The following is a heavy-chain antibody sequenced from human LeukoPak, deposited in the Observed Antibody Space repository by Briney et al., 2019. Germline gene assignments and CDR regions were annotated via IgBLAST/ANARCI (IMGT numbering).Heavy chain of an antibody. CDR2: TGSSDAGT. Sequence: GGSLRLSCAASGFTLSTYAMSWVRQTPGKGLEWVAATGSSDAGTYHADSVRGRFTISRDNSKNTLYLQMNSLRAEDAAVYFCAKAPVTSCRGAYCYPFDSRGQGTLVTVSS. J-gene: IGHJ4*02. V-gene: IGHV3-23*01. CDR1: GFTLSTYA. CDR3: AKAPVTSCRGAYCYPFDS. D-gene: IGHD2-21*01.